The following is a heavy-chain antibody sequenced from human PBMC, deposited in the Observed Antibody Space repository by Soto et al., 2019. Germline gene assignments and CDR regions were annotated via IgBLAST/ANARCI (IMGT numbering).Heavy chain of an antibody. V-gene: IGHV4-59*01. CDR1: GGSISSYY. Sequence: SETLSLTCTVSGGSISSYYWSWIRQPPGKGLEWIGYIYYSGSTNYNPSLKSRVTISVDTSKNQFSLKLSSVTAADTAVYYCARHYSSSLKWLDPCGQGTLVTVSS. D-gene: IGHD6-13*01. J-gene: IGHJ5*02. CDR2: IYYSGST. CDR3: ARHYSSSLKWLDP.